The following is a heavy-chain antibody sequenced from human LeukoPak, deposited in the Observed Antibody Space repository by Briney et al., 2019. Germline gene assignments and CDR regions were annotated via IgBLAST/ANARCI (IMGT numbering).Heavy chain of an antibody. CDR2: ISGNGGGT. V-gene: IGHV3-23*01. Sequence: GGSLRLSCAASGITFSSYAMSWVRQAPGKGLEWVSGISGNGGGTYYADSVKGQFTISRDNSKNTLYLQMNSLRAEDTAVYYCAKSFGYSRSWFDYWGQGTLVTVSS. D-gene: IGHD6-13*01. CDR1: GITFSSYA. J-gene: IGHJ4*02. CDR3: AKSFGYSRSWFDY.